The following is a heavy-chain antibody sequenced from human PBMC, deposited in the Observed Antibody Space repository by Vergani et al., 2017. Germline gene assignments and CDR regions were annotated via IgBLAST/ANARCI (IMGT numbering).Heavy chain of an antibody. D-gene: IGHD6-19*01. CDR3: ARDRVRGHMQWLYYYYGMDV. CDR2: ISSSSSYI. V-gene: IGHV3-21*01. Sequence: EVQLVESGGGVVRPGGSLRLSCAASGFTFDDYGMSWVRQAPGKGLEWVSSISSSSSYIYYADSVKGRFTISRDNAKNSLYLQMNRLRAEDTAVYYCARDRVRGHMQWLYYYYGMDVWGQGTTVTVSS. J-gene: IGHJ6*02. CDR1: GFTFDDYG.